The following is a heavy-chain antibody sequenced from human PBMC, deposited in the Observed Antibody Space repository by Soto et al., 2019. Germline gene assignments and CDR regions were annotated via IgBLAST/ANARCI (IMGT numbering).Heavy chain of an antibody. Sequence: SETLSLTCAVYGGSFSGYYWSWIRQPPGKGLEWTGEINHIGCTNYNPSLKSRVTISVDTSKNQSSLKLSSVTAADTAVYYCARGRYDFWSGYPYYYYYYGMDVWGQGTTVTVSS. J-gene: IGHJ6*02. CDR3: ARGRYDFWSGYPYYYYYYGMDV. CDR1: GGSFSGYY. D-gene: IGHD3-3*01. V-gene: IGHV4-34*01. CDR2: INHIGCT.